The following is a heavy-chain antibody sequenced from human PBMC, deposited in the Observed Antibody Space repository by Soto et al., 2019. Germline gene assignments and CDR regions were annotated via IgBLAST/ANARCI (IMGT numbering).Heavy chain of an antibody. V-gene: IGHV4-59*08. Sequence: TSETLSLTCTVSGGSISSYYWSWIRQPPGKGLEWIGYIYYSGSTNYNPSLKSRVTISVDTSKNQFSLKLSSVTAADTAVYYCARLGMRLDDDYYMDVWGKGTTVTVSS. CDR1: GGSISSYY. D-gene: IGHD6-19*01. CDR3: ARLGMRLDDDYYMDV. CDR2: IYYSGST. J-gene: IGHJ6*03.